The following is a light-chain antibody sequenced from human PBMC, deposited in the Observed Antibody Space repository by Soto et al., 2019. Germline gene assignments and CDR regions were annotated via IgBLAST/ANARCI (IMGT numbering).Light chain of an antibody. J-gene: IGLJ3*02. CDR1: SSNIGAGYY. CDR3: QSYDSSLSGSV. CDR2: GNN. Sequence: QSVLTQPPSVSGAPGQRVTLSCTGSSSNIGAGYYVHWYQQLPGTAPKLLIYGNNNRPSGVPDRFSGSKSGTSASLAITGLQAEDEADYHCQSYDSSLSGSVFGGGTKLT. V-gene: IGLV1-40*01.